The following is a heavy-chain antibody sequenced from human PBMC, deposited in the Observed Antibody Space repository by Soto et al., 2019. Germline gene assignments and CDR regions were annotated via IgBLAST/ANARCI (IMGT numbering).Heavy chain of an antibody. Sequence: ASVKVSCKASGYTFTSYAMHWVRQTPGQRLEWMGWINAGNGNTKYSQKFQGRVTITRDTSASTAYMELRSLRSDDTAVYYCARDGEPSLGRYYYDSSGYYAHFDYWGQGTLVTVSS. D-gene: IGHD3-22*01. V-gene: IGHV1-3*01. CDR3: ARDGEPSLGRYYYDSSGYYAHFDY. CDR1: GYTFTSYA. CDR2: INAGNGNT. J-gene: IGHJ4*02.